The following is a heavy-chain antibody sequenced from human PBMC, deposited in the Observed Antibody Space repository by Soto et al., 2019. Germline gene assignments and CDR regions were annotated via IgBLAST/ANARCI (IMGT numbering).Heavy chain of an antibody. V-gene: IGHV4-31*03. D-gene: IGHD2-2*01. CDR2: IYYSGST. Sequence: SETLSLTCTVSGGSISSGGYYWSWIRQHPGKGLEWIGYIYYSGSTYYNPSLKSRVTISVDTSKNQFSLKLSSVTAADTAVYYCAGGGGWEVPAAKGGFDYWGQGTLVTVSS. CDR3: AGGGGWEVPAAKGGFDY. CDR1: GGSISSGGYY. J-gene: IGHJ4*02.